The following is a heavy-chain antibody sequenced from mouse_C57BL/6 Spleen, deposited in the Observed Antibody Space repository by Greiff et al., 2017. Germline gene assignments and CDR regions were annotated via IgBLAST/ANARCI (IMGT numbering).Heavy chain of an antibody. V-gene: IGHV14-2*01. CDR1: GFNIKDYY. CDR3: ALITTVVDYYAMDY. D-gene: IGHD1-1*01. J-gene: IGHJ4*01. Sequence: VQLQQSGAELVKPGASVKLSCTASGFNIKDYYMHWVKQRTEQGLEWIGRIDPEDGETKYAPKFQGKATITADPSSNTAYLKLSSLTSEDTAVYYCALITTVVDYYAMDYWGQGTSVTVSS. CDR2: IDPEDGET.